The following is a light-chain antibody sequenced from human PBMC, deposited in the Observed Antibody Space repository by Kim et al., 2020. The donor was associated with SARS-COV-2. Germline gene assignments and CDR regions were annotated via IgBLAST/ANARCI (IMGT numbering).Light chain of an antibody. CDR2: YVS. J-gene: IGLJ1*01. V-gene: IGLV2-11*01. CDR1: SSDVGANNY. CDR3: CSDADSSTSYV. Sequence: QSVSLSCTGTSSDVGANNYVSWYQQHPGNAPKLMIYYVSERPSGVPDRFSGSKSGNTASLTISGLQAEDEADYYCCSDADSSTSYVFGTGTKVTVL.